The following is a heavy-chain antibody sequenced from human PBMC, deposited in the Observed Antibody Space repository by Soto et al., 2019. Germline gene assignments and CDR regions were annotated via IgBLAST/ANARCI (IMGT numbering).Heavy chain of an antibody. CDR3: ARGAQGFFPVSGIYFYFDH. J-gene: IGHJ4*02. CDR2: VHPDSGGT. Sequence: ASVKVSCKTSGYIFTDHLIHWVRQSPGQGLQWVGWVHPDSGGTNVAQAFQDRVTMTADTSITTAYMDLARLRPDDTAIFYCARGAQGFFPVSGIYFYFDHWGQGTPVT. CDR1: GYIFTDHL. V-gene: IGHV1-2*02. D-gene: IGHD3-22*01.